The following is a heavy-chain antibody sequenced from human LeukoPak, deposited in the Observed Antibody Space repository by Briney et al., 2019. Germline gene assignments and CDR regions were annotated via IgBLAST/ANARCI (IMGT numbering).Heavy chain of an antibody. D-gene: IGHD6-19*01. J-gene: IGHJ4*02. CDR3: ARGASPSPVAGTNYFDY. CDR1: GFTFSSYE. Sequence: GGSLRLSCAASGFTFSSYEMNWVRQAPGKGLEWVSYISSSGSTIYYADSVKGPFTISRDNAKNSLYLQMNSLRAEDTAVYYCARGASPSPVAGTNYFDYWGQGTLVTVSS. CDR2: ISSSGSTI. V-gene: IGHV3-48*03.